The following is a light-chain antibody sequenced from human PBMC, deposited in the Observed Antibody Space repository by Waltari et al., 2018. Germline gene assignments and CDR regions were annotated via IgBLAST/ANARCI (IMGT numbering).Light chain of an antibody. J-gene: IGLJ3*02. CDR1: RGSIARNY. V-gene: IGLV6-57*04. CDR3: QSYYGTDWV. Sequence: NFMLTQPHSVSESPGKTVTISSTRNRGSIARNYVQWYQQRPGSAPTTVIDENNQRPSGVSDRCSGSIDSSSNSAPLTISGLKAEDEADYYCQSYYGTDWVFGGGTKLTVL. CDR2: ENN.